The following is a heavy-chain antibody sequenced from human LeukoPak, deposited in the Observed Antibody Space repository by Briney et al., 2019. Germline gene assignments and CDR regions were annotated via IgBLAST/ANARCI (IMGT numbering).Heavy chain of an antibody. CDR1: GFTVSSNY. CDR2: IYSGGST. Sequence: GGSLRLSCAASGFTVSSNYMSWVRQAPGKGLKWVSVIYSGGSTYYADSVKGRFTISRDNSKNTLYLQMNSLRAEDTAVYYCARDLGYYFAFDIWGQGTMVTVSS. CDR3: ARDLGYYFAFDI. V-gene: IGHV3-53*01. D-gene: IGHD3-22*01. J-gene: IGHJ3*02.